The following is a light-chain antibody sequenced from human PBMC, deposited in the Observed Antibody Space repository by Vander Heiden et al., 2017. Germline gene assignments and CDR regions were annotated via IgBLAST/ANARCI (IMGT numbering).Light chain of an antibody. Sequence: VLTQPPSVPVAPGQTARITCGGNNIGTKSVHWYQQKPGQAPVLVVYDDRDRPSGIPERFSGSNSGNAATLTISRVEAGDEADYYCQVWDTTSDHWVFGGGTKVTVL. V-gene: IGLV3-21*02. CDR3: QVWDTTSDHWV. J-gene: IGLJ3*02. CDR1: NIGTKS. CDR2: DDR.